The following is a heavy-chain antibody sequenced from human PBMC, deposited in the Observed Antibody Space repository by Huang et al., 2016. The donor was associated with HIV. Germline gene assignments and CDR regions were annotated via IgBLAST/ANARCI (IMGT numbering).Heavy chain of an antibody. CDR2: IYWDDDK. Sequence: QMTLKESGPTLVKPTQTLTLTCTFSGFSLSTSGVGVGWIRQPPGKALEWLALIYWDDDKRYSPSVKSRLTITKDTSKNQVVLTMTNMDPVDTATYYCAHGYSTSWPNWYCDLWGRGTLVTVSS. CDR1: GFSLSTSGVG. J-gene: IGHJ2*01. CDR3: AHGYSTSWPNWYCDL. V-gene: IGHV2-5*02. D-gene: IGHD2-2*01.